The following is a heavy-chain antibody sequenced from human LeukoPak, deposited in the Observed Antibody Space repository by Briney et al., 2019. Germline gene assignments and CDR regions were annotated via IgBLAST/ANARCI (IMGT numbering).Heavy chain of an antibody. CDR2: IYSGGST. CDR1: GFTVSSNY. V-gene: IGHV3-53*01. CDR3: ARENYYDSSGYSNWFDP. D-gene: IGHD3-22*01. J-gene: IGHJ5*02. Sequence: GGSLRLSCAASGFTVSSNYMSWVRQAPGKGLEWVSAIYSGGSTYYADSVKGRFTISRDNSKNTLYLQMNSLRAEDTAVYYCARENYYDSSGYSNWFDPWGQGTLVTVSS.